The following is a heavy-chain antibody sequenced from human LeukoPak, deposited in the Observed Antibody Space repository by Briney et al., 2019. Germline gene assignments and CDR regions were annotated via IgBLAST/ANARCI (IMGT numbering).Heavy chain of an antibody. Sequence: ASVKVSCKASGYTFTGYYMHWVRQAPGQGLEWMGWINPNSGGTNYAQKLQGRVTMTTDTSTSTAYMELRSLRSDDTAVYYCARGGYYDILTGYSKHFDYWGQGTLVTVSS. CDR3: ARGGYYDILTGYSKHFDY. CDR1: GYTFTGYY. CDR2: INPNSGGT. D-gene: IGHD3-9*01. V-gene: IGHV1-2*02. J-gene: IGHJ4*02.